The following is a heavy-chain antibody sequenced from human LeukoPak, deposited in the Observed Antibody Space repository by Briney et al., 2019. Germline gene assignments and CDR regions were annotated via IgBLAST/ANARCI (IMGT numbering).Heavy chain of an antibody. V-gene: IGHV5-51*01. Sequence: EESLKISCKGSGYTFTTYWIAWVRQMPGKGLEWMGIIYPSNSDTRYSPSFQGQVTISADKSINTAYLQWSSLKASDTAMYYCAIRYVWGSYRFDYWGQGTLVTVSS. CDR2: IYPSNSDT. CDR1: GYTFTTYW. CDR3: AIRYVWGSYRFDY. J-gene: IGHJ4*02. D-gene: IGHD3-16*02.